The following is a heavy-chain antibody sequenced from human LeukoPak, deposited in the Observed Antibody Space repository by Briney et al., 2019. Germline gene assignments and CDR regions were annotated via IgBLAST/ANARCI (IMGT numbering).Heavy chain of an antibody. CDR1: GFTFSSYG. J-gene: IGHJ4*02. V-gene: IGHV3-30*03. CDR2: ISYDGSNK. D-gene: IGHD6-13*01. Sequence: PGGSLRLSCAASGFTFSSYGMHWVRQAPGKGLEWVAVISYDGSNKYYADSVKGRFTISRDNAKKSLFLQMNSLRAEDTAVYYCARDIGISNSWPYFDFWGRGTLVTVSS. CDR3: ARDIGISNSWPYFDF.